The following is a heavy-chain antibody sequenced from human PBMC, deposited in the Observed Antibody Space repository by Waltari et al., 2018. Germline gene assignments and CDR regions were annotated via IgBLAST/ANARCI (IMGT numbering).Heavy chain of an antibody. J-gene: IGHJ4*02. V-gene: IGHV1-24*01. D-gene: IGHD3-3*01. CDR2: FDPEDGET. CDR1: GYTLTELS. CDR3: ATDQKLPYYDFWSGYYGFDY. Sequence: QVQLVQSGAEVKKPGASVKVSCKVSGYTLTELSMHWVRQAPGKGLEWMGGFDPEDGETIYAQKFQGRVTMTEDTSTDTAYMELSSLRSVDTAVYYCATDQKLPYYDFWSGYYGFDYWGQGTLVTVSS.